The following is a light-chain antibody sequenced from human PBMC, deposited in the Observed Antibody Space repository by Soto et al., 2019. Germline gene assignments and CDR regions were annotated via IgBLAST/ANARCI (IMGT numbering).Light chain of an antibody. V-gene: IGKV1D-16*01. J-gene: IGKJ5*01. CDR2: AAS. Sequence: DRFTISCLASQGVSRWLAWYQHKPGKAPKSLIYAASTLQSGVPSRFSGSGSGTDFTLTISSLQPEDFATYYCQQYDTYPLTFGQGTRLEIK. CDR1: QGVSRW. CDR3: QQYDTYPLT.